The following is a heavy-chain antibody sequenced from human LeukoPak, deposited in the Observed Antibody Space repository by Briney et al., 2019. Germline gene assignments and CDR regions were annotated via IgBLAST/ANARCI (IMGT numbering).Heavy chain of an antibody. J-gene: IGHJ3*02. CDR3: AANTPRVVREDAFDI. CDR2: IVVGSGNT. Sequence: SVTVSCKASGFTFTSSAMQWVRQARGQRLEWIGWIVVGSGNTNYAQNFQERVTITRDMSTSTAYMELSSLRSEDTAVYYCAANTPRVVREDAFDIWGQGTMVTVSS. CDR1: GFTFTSSA. V-gene: IGHV1-58*02. D-gene: IGHD2-21*01.